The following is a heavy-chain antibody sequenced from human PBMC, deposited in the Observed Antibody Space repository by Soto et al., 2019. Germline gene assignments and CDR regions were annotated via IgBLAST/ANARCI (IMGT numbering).Heavy chain of an antibody. J-gene: IGHJ4*02. D-gene: IGHD4-17*01. CDR1: GGSISSGGYY. CDR3: ARVPIDYGDYCYFDY. V-gene: IGHV4-31*03. Sequence: QVQLQESGPGLVKPSQTLSLTCTVSGGSISSGGYYWSWIRQHPGKGLEWIGYIYYSGSTYYNPSLNSRVTISVDTSKNQFSLKLSAVTAADTAVYYCARVPIDYGDYCYFDYWGQGTLVTVSS. CDR2: IYYSGST.